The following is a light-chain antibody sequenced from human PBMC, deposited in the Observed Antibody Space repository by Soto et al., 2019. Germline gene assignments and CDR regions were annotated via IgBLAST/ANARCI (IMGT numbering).Light chain of an antibody. V-gene: IGKV3-20*01. Sequence: EIVLTQSPGTLSLSPGERATLSCRASQSVGRDYLAWYQQKPGQAPRLPIHGTSYRATGIPDRFRGSGSGTDFILTISRLEPEDFAVYYCQQYGSSPTFGQGTKVDIK. J-gene: IGKJ1*01. CDR1: QSVGRDY. CDR3: QQYGSSPT. CDR2: GTS.